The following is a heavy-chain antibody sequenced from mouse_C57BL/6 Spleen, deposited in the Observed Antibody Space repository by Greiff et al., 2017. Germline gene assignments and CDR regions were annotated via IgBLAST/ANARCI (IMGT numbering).Heavy chain of an antibody. J-gene: IGHJ2*01. CDR3: ARGDDYDLRYFDY. D-gene: IGHD2-4*01. CDR1: GYSITSGYY. V-gene: IGHV3-6*01. Sequence: EVKLQESGPGLVKPSQSLSLTCSVTGYSITSGYYWNWIRQFPGNKLEWMGYISYDGSNNYNPTLKNRISITRDTSKIQFFLQLNSVTTEDSATYYCARGDDYDLRYFDYWGQGTTLTVSS. CDR2: ISYDGSN.